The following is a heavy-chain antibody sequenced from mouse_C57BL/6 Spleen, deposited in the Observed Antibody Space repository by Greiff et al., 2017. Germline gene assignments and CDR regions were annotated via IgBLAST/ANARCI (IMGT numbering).Heavy chain of an antibody. J-gene: IGHJ1*03. Sequence: VQLKESGPELVKPGASVKISCKASGYTFTDYYMNWVKQSHGKSLEWIGDINPNNGGTSYNQKFKGKATLTVDKSSSTAYMELRSLTSEDSAVYYCARNYDYDWYFDVWGTGTTVTVSS. D-gene: IGHD2-4*01. V-gene: IGHV1-26*01. CDR3: ARNYDYDWYFDV. CDR2: INPNNGGT. CDR1: GYTFTDYY.